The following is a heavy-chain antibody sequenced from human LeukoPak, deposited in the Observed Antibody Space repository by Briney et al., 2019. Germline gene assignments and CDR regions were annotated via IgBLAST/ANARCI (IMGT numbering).Heavy chain of an antibody. CDR2: IKYSGTT. J-gene: IGHJ5*02. CDR1: GESFSNYY. Sequence: SETLSLTCAVYGESFSNYYWNWIRQSPGKGLEWIGEIKYSGTTNYNPSLKSRVTISIDTSKSQFSLKLTSVTAADTAVYYCARGRGWLYFERMSWFDPWGQGALATVSS. V-gene: IGHV4-34*01. CDR3: ARGRGWLYFERMSWFDP. D-gene: IGHD2/OR15-2a*01.